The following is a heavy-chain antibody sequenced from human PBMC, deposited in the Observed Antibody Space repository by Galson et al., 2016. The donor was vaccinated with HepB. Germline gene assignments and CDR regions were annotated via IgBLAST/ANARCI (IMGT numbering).Heavy chain of an antibody. CDR1: GGSFSGYH. V-gene: IGHV4-34*01. Sequence: ETLSLTCVVYGGSFSGYHWNWIRQPPGRGLEWIGEISHSGGTKYNPSLKSRVTVSLDTTKKQFSLRLSSVTAADTAVYYCARWGTYSEKHAFDIWGQGTMVTVSS. CDR2: ISHSGGT. J-gene: IGHJ3*02. CDR3: ARWGTYSEKHAFDI. D-gene: IGHD3-16*01.